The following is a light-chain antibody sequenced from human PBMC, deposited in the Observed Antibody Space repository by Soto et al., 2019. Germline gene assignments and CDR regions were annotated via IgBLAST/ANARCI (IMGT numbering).Light chain of an antibody. CDR2: DAF. CDR1: QSVSSK. CDR3: QQSNNWPWT. V-gene: IGKV3-15*01. Sequence: EIVMTQSPATLSVSPGERATLSCRASQSVSSKLAWYQQKPGQAPRLLIYDAFTRATGIPARFSGSGSGTEFTLTISSLQSEDFAVYYCQQSNNWPWTFGQGTNVEIK. J-gene: IGKJ1*01.